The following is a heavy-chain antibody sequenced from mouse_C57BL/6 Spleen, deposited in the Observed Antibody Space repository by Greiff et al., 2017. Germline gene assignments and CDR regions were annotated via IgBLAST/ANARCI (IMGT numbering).Heavy chain of an antibody. D-gene: IGHD2-4*01. V-gene: IGHV1-82*01. CDR2: IYPGDGDT. Sequence: VKLQESGPELVKPGASVKISCKASGYAFSSSWMNWVKQRPGKGLEWIGRIYPGDGDTNYNGKFKGKATLTADKSSSTAYMQLSSLTSEDSAVYFCARNDYGVDYWGQGTTLTVSS. J-gene: IGHJ2*01. CDR3: ARNDYGVDY. CDR1: GYAFSSSW.